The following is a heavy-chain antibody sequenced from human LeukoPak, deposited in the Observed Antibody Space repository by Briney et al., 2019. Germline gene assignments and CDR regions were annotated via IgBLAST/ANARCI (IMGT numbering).Heavy chain of an antibody. V-gene: IGHV4-34*01. CDR2: INHSGST. J-gene: IGHJ5*02. CDR1: GGSFSGYY. Sequence: KPSETLSLTCAVYGGSFSGYYWSWIRQPPGKGLEWIGEINHSGSTNYNPSLKSRVTISVDTSKNQFSLKLSSVTAADTAVYYCARVADRPRNWFDPWGQGTLVTVSS. CDR3: ARVADRPRNWFDP. D-gene: IGHD6-6*01.